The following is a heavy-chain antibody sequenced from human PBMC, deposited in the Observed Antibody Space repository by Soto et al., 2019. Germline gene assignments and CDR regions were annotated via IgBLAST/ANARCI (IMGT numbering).Heavy chain of an antibody. CDR1: GFTFSSYA. Sequence: GGSLRLSCAASGFTFSSYAMSWVRQAPGKGLEWVSAISGSGGSTYYADSVKGRFTISRDNSKNTLYLQMNSLRAEDTAVYYCAKDPGWGGYSYYDYWGQGTLVTVSS. CDR2: ISGSGGST. CDR3: AKDPGWGGYSYYDY. J-gene: IGHJ4*02. V-gene: IGHV3-23*01. D-gene: IGHD5-18*01.